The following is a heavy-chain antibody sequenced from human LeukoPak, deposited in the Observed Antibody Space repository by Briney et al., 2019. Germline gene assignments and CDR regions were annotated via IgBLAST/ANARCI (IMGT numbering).Heavy chain of an antibody. CDR3: AKAADCSGGSCYGYFDY. V-gene: IGHV3-48*01. D-gene: IGHD2-15*01. CDR2: ISSSSSTI. Sequence: GGSLRLSCAASGFTFSSHSMNWVRQAPGKGLEWVSYISSSSSTIYYADSVKGRFTISRDNAKNSLYLQMNSLRAEDTAVYYCAKAADCSGGSCYGYFDYWGQGTLVTVSS. CDR1: GFTFSSHS. J-gene: IGHJ4*02.